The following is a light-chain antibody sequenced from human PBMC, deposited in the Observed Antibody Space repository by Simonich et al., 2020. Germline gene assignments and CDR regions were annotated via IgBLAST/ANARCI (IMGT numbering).Light chain of an antibody. Sequence: QPVLTQSSSASASLGSSVKLTCTLSSGHSSYIIAWHQQQPGKAPRYLMKLEGSGSYNKGSGVPDRFSGSSSGADRYLTISNLPSEDEADYYCETWDSNTHWVFGGGTKLTVL. CDR1: SGHSSYI. V-gene: IGLV4-60*03. CDR3: ETWDSNTHWV. CDR2: LEGSGSY. J-gene: IGLJ3*02.